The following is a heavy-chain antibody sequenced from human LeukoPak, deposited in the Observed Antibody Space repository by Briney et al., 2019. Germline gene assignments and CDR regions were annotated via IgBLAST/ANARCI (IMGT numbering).Heavy chain of an antibody. J-gene: IGHJ4*02. D-gene: IGHD3-10*01. CDR2: IYTSGST. Sequence: SETLSLTCTVSGGSISRYYWSWIGQPAGKGLEWIGRIYTSGSTNYNPSLKSRVTMSVDTSKNQFSLKLSSVTAADTAVYYCARDGSSYGSGSWRYWGQGTLVTVSS. V-gene: IGHV4-4*07. CDR3: ARDGSSYGSGSWRY. CDR1: GGSISRYY.